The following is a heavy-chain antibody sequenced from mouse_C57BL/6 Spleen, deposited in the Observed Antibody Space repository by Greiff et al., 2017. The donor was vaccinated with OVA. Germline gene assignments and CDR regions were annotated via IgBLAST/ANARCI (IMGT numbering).Heavy chain of an antibody. V-gene: IGHV1-80*01. CDR2: IYPGDGDT. Sequence: VQLQQSGAELVKPGASVKISCKASGYAFSSYWMNWVKQRPGKGLEWIGQIYPGDGDTNYNGKFKGKATLTADKSSSTAYMQLSSLTSEDSAVYFCARKQLTGTRAMDYWGQGTSVTVSS. D-gene: IGHD4-1*01. J-gene: IGHJ4*01. CDR3: ARKQLTGTRAMDY. CDR1: GYAFSSYW.